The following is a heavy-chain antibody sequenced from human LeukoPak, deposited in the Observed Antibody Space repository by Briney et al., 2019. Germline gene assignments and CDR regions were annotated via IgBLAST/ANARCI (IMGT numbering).Heavy chain of an antibody. CDR2: ISYDGSNK. CDR1: GFTFSSYA. D-gene: IGHD2-15*01. J-gene: IGHJ4*02. Sequence: GGSLRLSCAASGFTFSSYAMHWVRQAPGKGLEWVAVISYDGSNKYYADSVKGRFTISRDNSENTLYLQMNSLRAGDTAVYYCARVDMTVVAADYWGQGTLVTVSS. CDR3: ARVDMTVVAADY. V-gene: IGHV3-30*14.